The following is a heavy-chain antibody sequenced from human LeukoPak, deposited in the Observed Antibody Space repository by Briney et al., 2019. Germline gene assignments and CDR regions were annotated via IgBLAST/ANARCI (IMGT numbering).Heavy chain of an antibody. D-gene: IGHD1/OR15-1a*01. J-gene: IGHJ4*02. CDR2: ISAYNGNT. Sequence: GASVKVSCKASGYTFTSYGINWVRQAPGQGLEWMGWISAYNGNTNYAQKFQGRVTMTRDTSISTAYMELSRLRSDDTAVYYCATLKNTPWQLDYWGQGTLVTVSS. CDR3: ATLKNTPWQLDY. CDR1: GYTFTSYG. V-gene: IGHV1-18*01.